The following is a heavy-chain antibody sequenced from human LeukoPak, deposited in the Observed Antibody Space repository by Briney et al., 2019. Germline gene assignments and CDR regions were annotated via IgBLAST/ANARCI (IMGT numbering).Heavy chain of an antibody. V-gene: IGHV3-30*18. CDR2: MSYDGSNK. CDR3: AKDLYSGSYSGYYYYYGMDV. CDR1: GFTFSSYG. D-gene: IGHD1-26*01. J-gene: IGHJ6*02. Sequence: PGRSLRLSCAASGFTFSSYGMHWVRQAPGKGLEWVAVMSYDGSNKYYADSVKGRFTISRDNSKNTLYLQMNSLRAEDTAVYYCAKDLYSGSYSGYYYYYGMDVWGQGTTVTVSS.